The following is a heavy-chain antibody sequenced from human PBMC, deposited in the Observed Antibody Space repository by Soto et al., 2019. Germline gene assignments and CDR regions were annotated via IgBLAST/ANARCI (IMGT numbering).Heavy chain of an antibody. Sequence: SETLSLTCTVSGGSVSSGSYYWSWIRQPPGKGLEWIGYIYYSGSTNYNPSLKSRVTISVDTSKNQFSLKLSSVTAADTAVYYCANYDFFPGTHDAFDIWGQGTMVTGS. V-gene: IGHV4-61*01. J-gene: IGHJ3*02. CDR3: ANYDFFPGTHDAFDI. D-gene: IGHD3-3*01. CDR1: GGSVSSGSYY. CDR2: IYYSGST.